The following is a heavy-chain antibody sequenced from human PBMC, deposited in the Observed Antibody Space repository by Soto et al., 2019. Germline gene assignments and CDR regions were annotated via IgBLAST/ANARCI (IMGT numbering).Heavy chain of an antibody. CDR3: ASLMSSGYYYGMDV. Sequence: QVQLVQSGAEVKKPGSLVKVSCKASGGTFSSYTISWVRQAPGQGLEWMGRIIPILGIANYAQKFQGRVTITADKSTSTAYMELSSLRSEDTAVYYCASLMSSGYYYGMDVWGQGTTVTVSS. D-gene: IGHD3-10*01. CDR1: GGTFSSYT. J-gene: IGHJ6*02. CDR2: IIPILGIA. V-gene: IGHV1-69*02.